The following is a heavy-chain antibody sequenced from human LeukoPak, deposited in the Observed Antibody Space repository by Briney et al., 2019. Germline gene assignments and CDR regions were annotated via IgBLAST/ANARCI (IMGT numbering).Heavy chain of an antibody. D-gene: IGHD2-2*01. CDR2: INPNSGGT. Sequence: ASVKVSCKASGYTLTGYYMHWVRQAPGQGLEWMGWINPNSGGTNYAQKFQGRVTMTRDTSISTVYMELSRLRSDDTAVYYCARGVVPAAPSFDYWGQGTLVTVSS. CDR3: ARGVVPAAPSFDY. V-gene: IGHV1-2*02. J-gene: IGHJ4*02. CDR1: GYTLTGYY.